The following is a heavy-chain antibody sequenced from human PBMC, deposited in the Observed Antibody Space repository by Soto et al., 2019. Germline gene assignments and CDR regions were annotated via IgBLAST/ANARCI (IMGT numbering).Heavy chain of an antibody. CDR2: IHYSGST. Sequence: PSETLSLTCTVSGGSISSGTYYWSWIRQHPGKGLEWIGYIHYSGSTYYNPSLKSRVTISVDTSKDQFSLKLSSVTAADTAVYYCAREDTIFGVVTHAFDIWGQGTMVTVSS. J-gene: IGHJ3*02. CDR1: GGSISSGTYY. CDR3: AREDTIFGVVTHAFDI. V-gene: IGHV4-31*03. D-gene: IGHD3-3*01.